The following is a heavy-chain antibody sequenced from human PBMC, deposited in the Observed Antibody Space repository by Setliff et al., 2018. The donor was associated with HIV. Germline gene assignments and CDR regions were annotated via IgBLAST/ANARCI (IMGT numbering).Heavy chain of an antibody. CDR1: GGSLSSGSYY. J-gene: IGHJ6*03. CDR2: IYTSGST. CDR3: ARETYYYDNPQYYYYYMDV. V-gene: IGHV4-61*02. Sequence: TLSLTCTVSGGSLSSGSYYWSWIRQPAGKGLERIGRIYTSGSTNYNPSLKSRVTISVDTSKNQFSLKLRSVTAADTAVYYCARETYYYDNPQYYYYYMDVWGKGTTVTVSS. D-gene: IGHD3-22*01.